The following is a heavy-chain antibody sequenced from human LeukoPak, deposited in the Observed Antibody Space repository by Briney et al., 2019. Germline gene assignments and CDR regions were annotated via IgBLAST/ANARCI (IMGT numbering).Heavy chain of an antibody. CDR3: ARDRTDYGDYPGWYFDL. V-gene: IGHV4-61*02. CDR2: IYTSGST. D-gene: IGHD4-17*01. CDR1: GGSISSGSYY. J-gene: IGHJ2*01. Sequence: PSQTLSLTCTVSGGSISSGSYYWSWIRQPAGKGLEWIGRIYTSGSTNYNPSLKSRVTISVDTPKNQFSLKLSSVTAADTAVYYCARDRTDYGDYPGWYFDLWGRGTLVTVSS.